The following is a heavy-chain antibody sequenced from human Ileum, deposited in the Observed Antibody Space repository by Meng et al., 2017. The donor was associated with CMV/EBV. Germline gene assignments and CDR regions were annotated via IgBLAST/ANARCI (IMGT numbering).Heavy chain of an antibody. J-gene: IGHJ4*02. V-gene: IGHV3-30*18. D-gene: IGHD6-19*01. CDR3: AKGASSGLYQGGCDS. CDR1: RLRFSNYG. CDR2: ISYDGRLK. Sequence: SRLRFSNYGLLWVRQAPGKGLEWVALISYDGRLKFYPDSVKGRFTISRDNSKNTLYLQMDNLRPDDTAVYYCAKGASSGLYQGGCDSWGQGTLVTVSS.